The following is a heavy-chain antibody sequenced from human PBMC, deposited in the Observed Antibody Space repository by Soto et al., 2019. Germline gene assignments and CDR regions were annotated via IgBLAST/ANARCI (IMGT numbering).Heavy chain of an antibody. CDR2: INAGNGNT. Sequence: ASVKVYCKASGYTFTSYAMHWVRQAPGQRLEWMGWINAGNGNTKYSQKFQGRVTITRDTSASTAYMELSSLRSEDTAVYYCAIYRTYYYDSSGYYWPFEIWGQETMVTVSS. V-gene: IGHV1-3*01. CDR1: GYTFTSYA. D-gene: IGHD3-22*01. CDR3: AIYRTYYYDSSGYYWPFEI. J-gene: IGHJ3*02.